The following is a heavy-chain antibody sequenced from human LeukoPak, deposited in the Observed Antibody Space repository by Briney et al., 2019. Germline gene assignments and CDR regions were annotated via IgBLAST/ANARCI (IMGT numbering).Heavy chain of an antibody. Sequence: PSETLSLTCAVYGGSFSGYYWSWIRQPPGTGLEWIGEINHSGSTNYNPSLKSRVTISVDTSKNQFSLKLSSVTAADTAVYYCARYCSSTSCFSWYYGMDVWGKGTTVTVSS. CDR1: GGSFSGYY. V-gene: IGHV4-34*01. CDR3: ARYCSSTSCFSWYYGMDV. J-gene: IGHJ6*04. CDR2: INHSGST. D-gene: IGHD2-2*01.